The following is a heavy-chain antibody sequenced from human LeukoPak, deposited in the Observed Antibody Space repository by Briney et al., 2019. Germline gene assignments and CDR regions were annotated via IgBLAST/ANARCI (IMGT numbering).Heavy chain of an antibody. CDR1: GGSISSYY. CDR3: ARSSSGYHLWYFEY. CDR2: IYYSGST. V-gene: IGHV4-59*01. D-gene: IGHD3-22*01. Sequence: SETLSLTCTVSGGSISSYYWSWIRQPPGKGLEWIGYIYYSGSTNYNPSLKSRVTISVDTSKNQFSLKLSSVTAADTAVYYCARSSSGYHLWYFEYWGQGTLATVSS. J-gene: IGHJ4*02.